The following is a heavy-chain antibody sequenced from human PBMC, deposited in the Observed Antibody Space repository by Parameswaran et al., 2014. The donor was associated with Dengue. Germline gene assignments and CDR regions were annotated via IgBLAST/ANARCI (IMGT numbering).Heavy chain of an antibody. CDR3: ARGRQYNWNDSPYDY. D-gene: IGHD1-1*01. CDR2: INWNGGST. J-gene: IGHJ4*02. V-gene: IGHV3-20*03. Sequence: VRQMPGKGLEWVSGINWNGGSTGYADSVKGRFTISRDNAKNSLYLQMNSLRAEDTALYYCARGRQYNWNDSPYDYWGQGTLVTVSS.